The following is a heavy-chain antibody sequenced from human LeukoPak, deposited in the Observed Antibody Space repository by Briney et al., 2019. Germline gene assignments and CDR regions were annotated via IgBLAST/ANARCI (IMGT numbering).Heavy chain of an antibody. Sequence: GGSLRLSCAASGFTCSSYSMNLVRQAPGKGLEWVSSISSSSSYIYYADSVKGRFTISRDNAKNSLYLQMNSLRAEDTAVYYCARGTIAVALNYWGQGTLVTVSS. D-gene: IGHD6-19*01. V-gene: IGHV3-21*01. CDR1: GFTCSSYS. CDR3: ARGTIAVALNY. CDR2: ISSSSSYI. J-gene: IGHJ4*02.